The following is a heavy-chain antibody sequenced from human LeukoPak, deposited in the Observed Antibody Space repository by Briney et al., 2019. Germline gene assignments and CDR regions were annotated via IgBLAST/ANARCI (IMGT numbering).Heavy chain of an antibody. J-gene: IGHJ4*02. CDR2: ISSSSSTI. V-gene: IGHV3-48*04. CDR3: ARDLYGSGRYPLGY. Sequence: GGSLRLSCAASGFTFSSYSMNWVRQAPGKGLEWVSYISSSSSTIYYADSVKGRFTISRDNAKNSLYLQMNSLRAEDTAVYYCARDLYGSGRYPLGYWGRGTLVTVSS. CDR1: GFTFSSYS. D-gene: IGHD3-10*01.